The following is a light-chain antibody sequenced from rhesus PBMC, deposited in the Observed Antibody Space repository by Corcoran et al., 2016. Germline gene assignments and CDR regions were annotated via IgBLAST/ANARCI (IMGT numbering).Light chain of an antibody. CDR1: QSLLHCNGNTY. Sequence: DIVMTQTPLSLPITPGEPASISCRSSQSLLHCNGNTYLHWYLQKPGQSPQLLIYGGSNIASGVPDRFRGRGSGTDCTLKISKVEAEDVGVYYCVQAIAFPFTFGPGTKLDIK. CDR3: VQAIAFPFT. J-gene: IGKJ3*01. CDR2: GGS. V-gene: IGKV2-72*01.